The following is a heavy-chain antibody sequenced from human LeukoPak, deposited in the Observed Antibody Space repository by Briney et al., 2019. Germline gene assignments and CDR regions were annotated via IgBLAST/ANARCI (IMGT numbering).Heavy chain of an antibody. J-gene: IGHJ5*02. CDR3: AKNIVVVPAAMENWFDP. CDR2: ISGSGGST. Sequence: GGSLRLSCAASGFTFSSYAMSWVRQAPGKGLEWVSAISGSGGSTYYADSVKGRFTISRDNSKNTLYLQMNSLRAEDTAVYYCAKNIVVVPAAMENWFDPWGQGTLVTVSS. D-gene: IGHD2-2*01. V-gene: IGHV3-23*01. CDR1: GFTFSSYA.